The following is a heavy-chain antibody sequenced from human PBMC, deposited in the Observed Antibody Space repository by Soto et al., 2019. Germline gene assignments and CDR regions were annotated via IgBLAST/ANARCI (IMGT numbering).Heavy chain of an antibody. Sequence: EVQLLESGGGLVQPGGSLRLSCAASGFTFSSYAMSWVRQAPGKGLEWVSAISGSGGSTYYADSVKGRFTISRDNSKNTLYLQMNSLRAEDTAVYYCAAGFCSSTSCYHYGMDVWGQGTTVTVSS. D-gene: IGHD2-2*01. CDR2: ISGSGGST. CDR3: AAGFCSSTSCYHYGMDV. V-gene: IGHV3-23*01. J-gene: IGHJ6*02. CDR1: GFTFSSYA.